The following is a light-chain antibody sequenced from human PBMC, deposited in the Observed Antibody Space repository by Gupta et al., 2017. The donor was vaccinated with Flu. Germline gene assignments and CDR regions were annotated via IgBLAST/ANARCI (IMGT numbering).Light chain of an antibody. J-gene: IGKJ5*01. Sequence: SASVGDRVIITCRASQSVGNSLGWYQQKPEKAPKSLIYGASSLQDGVPSRFSGSGFGTEFTLTISSLQPEDFGTYYCRQYIEYPITFGQGTRLEIK. CDR1: QSVGNS. CDR3: RQYIEYPIT. CDR2: GAS. V-gene: IGKV1D-16*01.